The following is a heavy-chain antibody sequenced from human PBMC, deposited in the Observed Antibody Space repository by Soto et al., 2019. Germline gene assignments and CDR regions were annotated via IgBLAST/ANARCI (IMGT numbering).Heavy chain of an antibody. J-gene: IGHJ3*02. D-gene: IGHD3-22*01. V-gene: IGHV3-11*06. Sequence: GGSLRLSCAASGFTVSDYYMSWIRQAPGKGLEWVSYISSSSSYTNYADSVKGRFTISRDNAKNSLYLQMNSLRAEDTAVYYCARDFSDSSGPPGDAFDIWGQGTMVTVSS. CDR3: ARDFSDSSGPPGDAFDI. CDR2: ISSSSSYT. CDR1: GFTVSDYY.